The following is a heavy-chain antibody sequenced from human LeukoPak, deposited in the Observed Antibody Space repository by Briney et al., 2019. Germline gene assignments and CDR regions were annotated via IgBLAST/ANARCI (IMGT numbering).Heavy chain of an antibody. Sequence: ASVKVSCKASGYTFTSYYMHWVRQAPGQGLEWMGIINPSGGSTSYAQKFQGRVTMTRGTSTSTVYMELSSLRSEDTAVYYCARAACSGGSCYRYYFDYGGQGPLVTVPS. V-gene: IGHV1-46*01. J-gene: IGHJ4*02. D-gene: IGHD2-15*01. CDR1: GYTFTSYY. CDR3: ARAACSGGSCYRYYFDY. CDR2: INPSGGST.